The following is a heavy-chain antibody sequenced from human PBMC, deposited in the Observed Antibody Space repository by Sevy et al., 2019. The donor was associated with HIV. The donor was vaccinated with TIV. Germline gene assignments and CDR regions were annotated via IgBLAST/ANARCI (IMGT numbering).Heavy chain of an antibody. J-gene: IGHJ4*02. CDR2: ISSSSKYI. Sequence: GGSLRLSCVVSGFTFSKYPMNWVRQAPGKGLEWVSSISSSSKYIYYGDSVKGRFTISRDNAKNSLYLQMNSLRADDTAVYYCARDGGCSSTACLLYFDYWGQGTLVTVSS. CDR3: ARDGGCSSTACLLYFDY. D-gene: IGHD2-2*01. V-gene: IGHV3-21*01. CDR1: GFTFSKYP.